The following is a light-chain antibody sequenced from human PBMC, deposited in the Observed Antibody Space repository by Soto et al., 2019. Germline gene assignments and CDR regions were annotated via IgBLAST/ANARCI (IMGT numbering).Light chain of an antibody. J-gene: IGKJ1*01. CDR1: QSVNSY. V-gene: IGKV3-15*01. CDR2: GAS. Sequence: EIVLTQSPATLSLSPGERATLSCRASQSVNSYLAWYQQKPGQAPRLLIYGASTRATGIPARFSGSGSGTDFTLTISSLQSEDFAVYYCQQYNNWPPWTVGQGTKVDIK. CDR3: QQYNNWPPWT.